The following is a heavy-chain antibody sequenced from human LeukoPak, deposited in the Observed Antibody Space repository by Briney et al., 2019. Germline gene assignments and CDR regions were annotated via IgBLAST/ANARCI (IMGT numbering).Heavy chain of an antibody. D-gene: IGHD6-19*01. CDR1: GFTVSSSY. J-gene: IGHJ4*02. CDR2: IYSGGNT. CDR3: ARIVGSSSGWYNFDY. V-gene: IGHV3-53*01. Sequence: GGSLRLSCAASGFTVSSSYMSWVRQAPGEGLEWVSVIYSGGNTVYADSVKGRFTISRDNSKNMVYLQMNSPRAEDTALYYCARIVGSSSGWYNFDYWGQGALVTVSS.